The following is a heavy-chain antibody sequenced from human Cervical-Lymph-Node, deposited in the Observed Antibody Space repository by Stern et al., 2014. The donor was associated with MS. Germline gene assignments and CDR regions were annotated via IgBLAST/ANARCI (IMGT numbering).Heavy chain of an antibody. Sequence: VQLVESGGSLVKPGMSLRLSCAASGFIFSDYYMTWIRQAPGKGLEWVSYISSSGSTIYYADSVKGRFTISRDNAKNSLYLQMNSLRDEDTAVYYCARPHIYYGSGTSTNYLDHWGQGTLVTVSS. CDR1: GFIFSDYY. D-gene: IGHD3-10*01. CDR3: ARPHIYYGSGTSTNYLDH. V-gene: IGHV3-11*01. CDR2: ISSSGSTI. J-gene: IGHJ4*02.